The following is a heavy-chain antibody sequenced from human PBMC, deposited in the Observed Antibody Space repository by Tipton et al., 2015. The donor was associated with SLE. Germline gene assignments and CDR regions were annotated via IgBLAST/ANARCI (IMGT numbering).Heavy chain of an antibody. J-gene: IGHJ3*02. D-gene: IGHD1-14*01. CDR3: ARGFVTTSRVWNGFDI. CDR2: INYSGST. V-gene: IGHV4-59*11. Sequence: TLSLTCTVSGGSISSHYWSWIRRPPGKALEWIAYINYSGSTNYNPSLKSRVTMSVDTSKRQFSLRLNSVSAADTAVYYCARGFVTTSRVWNGFDIWGQGTLVNVSS. CDR1: GGSISSHY.